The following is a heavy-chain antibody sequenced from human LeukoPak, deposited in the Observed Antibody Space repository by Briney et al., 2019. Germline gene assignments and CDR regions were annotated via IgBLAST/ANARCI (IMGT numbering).Heavy chain of an antibody. V-gene: IGHV4-34*01. CDR1: GGSFSGYY. CDR2: INHSGST. D-gene: IGHD6-6*01. Sequence: SETLSLTCAVYGGSFSGYYWSWIRQPPGKGLEWIGEINHSGSTNYSPSLKSRVTISVDTSKNQFSLKLSSVTAADTAVYYCARAKYSSSGFNLDYWGQGTLVTVSS. J-gene: IGHJ4*02. CDR3: ARAKYSSSGFNLDY.